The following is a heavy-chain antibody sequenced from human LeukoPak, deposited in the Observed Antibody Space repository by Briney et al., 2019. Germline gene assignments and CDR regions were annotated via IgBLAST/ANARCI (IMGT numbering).Heavy chain of an antibody. V-gene: IGHV3-23*01. CDR1: GFAFSSYA. Sequence: GGSLRLSCAASGFAFSSYAMSWVRQAPGKGPEWVSSIRGSGATTFHADSVKGRFTISRDNSKNTLYLQMNGLRSEDTAVYYCAQGARADTFWYFDLWGRGTLVTVSS. CDR2: IRGSGATT. D-gene: IGHD3-16*01. J-gene: IGHJ2*01. CDR3: AQGARADTFWYFDL.